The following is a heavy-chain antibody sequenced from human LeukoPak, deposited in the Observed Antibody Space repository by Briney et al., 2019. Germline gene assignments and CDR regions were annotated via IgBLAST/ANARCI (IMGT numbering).Heavy chain of an antibody. J-gene: IGHJ4*02. V-gene: IGHV4-38-2*01. Sequence: SETLSLTCAVSGYSISSGYHWGWIRQSPGKGLEWIGSIYHSGNTYYNPSLRSRVTISVDTSMNQFSLKLTSVTAADTAVYYRARTRYCSGTTCFSPELFDSWGQGTLVTVSP. CDR3: ARTRYCSGTTCFSPELFDS. D-gene: IGHD2-2*01. CDR2: IYHSGNT. CDR1: GYSISSGYH.